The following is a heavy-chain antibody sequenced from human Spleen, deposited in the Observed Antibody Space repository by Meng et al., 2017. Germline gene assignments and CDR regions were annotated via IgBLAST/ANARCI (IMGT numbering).Heavy chain of an antibody. CDR1: GYTFTGYY. Sequence: ASVKVSCKASGYTFTGYYMHWVRQAPGQGLEWMGRINPNSGGTNYAQKFQGRVTMTRDTSITTAYMDLSMLRSDDTAVYYCARDFGGGGLASWGQGTLVTVSS. J-gene: IGHJ4*02. D-gene: IGHD3-10*01. V-gene: IGHV1-2*06. CDR2: INPNSGGT. CDR3: ARDFGGGGLAS.